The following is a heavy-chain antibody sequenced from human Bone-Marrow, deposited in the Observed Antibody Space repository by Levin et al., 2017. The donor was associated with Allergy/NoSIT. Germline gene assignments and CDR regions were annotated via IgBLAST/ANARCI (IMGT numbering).Heavy chain of an antibody. J-gene: IGHJ2*01. CDR3: ARPQSLTYYDILTGYHGGASWYFDL. Sequence: HGESLKISCKGSGYSFTSYWISWVRQMPGKGLEWMGRIDPSDSYTNYSPSFQGHVTISADKSISTAYLQWSSLKASDTAMYYCARPQSLTYYDILTGYHGGASWYFDLWGRGTLVTVSS. V-gene: IGHV5-10-1*01. CDR1: GYSFTSYW. D-gene: IGHD3-9*01. CDR2: IDPSDSYT.